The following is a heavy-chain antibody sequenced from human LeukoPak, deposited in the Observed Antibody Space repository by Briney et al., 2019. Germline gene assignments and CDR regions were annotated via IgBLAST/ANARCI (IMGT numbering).Heavy chain of an antibody. CDR2: IYYSGST. Sequence: SETLSLTCTVSGGSIIGYYWSWIRQPPGKGLEWIASIYYSGSTNYNPSLKSRVTVSLDTSKNQFSLKLSSVTAADTAVYYCARHRGSNLNRSFDFWGQGTLVTVPS. CDR1: GGSIIGYY. V-gene: IGHV4-59*08. D-gene: IGHD1-14*01. CDR3: ARHRGSNLNRSFDF. J-gene: IGHJ4*02.